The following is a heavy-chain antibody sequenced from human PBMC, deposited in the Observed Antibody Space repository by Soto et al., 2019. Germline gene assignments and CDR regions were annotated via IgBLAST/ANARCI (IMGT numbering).Heavy chain of an antibody. CDR2: IYHNGNT. CDR3: ARDAAVPGETDRFDY. CDR1: GGSINTNVW. Sequence: QVQLQESGPGLVKPSGTLSLTCTVSGGSINTNVWWSWVRQSPGKGLEWNGEIYHNGNTNYNPSLRSRVTMSVDKSKNQFSLLLTSVTAADTAMYYCARDAAVPGETDRFDYWGQGTLVTVSS. D-gene: IGHD2-15*01. J-gene: IGHJ4*02. V-gene: IGHV4-4*02.